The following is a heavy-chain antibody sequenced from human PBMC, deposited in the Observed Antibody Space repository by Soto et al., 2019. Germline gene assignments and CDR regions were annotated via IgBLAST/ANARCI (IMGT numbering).Heavy chain of an antibody. J-gene: IGHJ6*03. D-gene: IGHD4-17*01. Sequence: GGSLRLSCAASGFTFSSYSMNWVRQAPGKGLEWVSSISSSSSYIYYADSVKGRFTISRDNAKNSLYLQMNSLRAEDTAVYYCARDGDYGDSRGYYYYMDVWGKGTTVTVSS. CDR3: ARDGDYGDSRGYYYYMDV. V-gene: IGHV3-21*01. CDR2: ISSSSSYI. CDR1: GFTFSSYS.